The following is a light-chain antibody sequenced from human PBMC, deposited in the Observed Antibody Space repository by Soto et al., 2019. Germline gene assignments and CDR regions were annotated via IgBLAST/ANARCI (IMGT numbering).Light chain of an antibody. CDR3: RSYAGGTAVV. Sequence: QSALTQPASVSASPGQSITISCTGTSSDVGKYNLVSWYQQHPGKAPKLMIYEDIERPSGVSNRFSGSKSGNTASLTISGLQSDDEADYNCRSYAGGTAVVFGGGTKLTVL. J-gene: IGLJ2*01. CDR2: EDI. CDR1: SSDVGKYNL. V-gene: IGLV2-23*01.